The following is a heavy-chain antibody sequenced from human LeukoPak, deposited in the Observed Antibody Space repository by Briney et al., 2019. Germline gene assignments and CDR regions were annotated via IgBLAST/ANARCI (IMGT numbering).Heavy chain of an antibody. J-gene: IGHJ4*02. D-gene: IGHD6-6*01. CDR2: IRGSGDST. CDR1: GFTFSSYA. Sequence: GGSLRLSCAASGFTFSSYAMTWVRQAPGKGLEWVSAIRGSGDSTYYADSVKGRFTISRDNSKNTLYLQMNSLRAEDTAVYYCARDRRGSSSGLGYWGQGTLVTVSS. V-gene: IGHV3-23*01. CDR3: ARDRRGSSSGLGY.